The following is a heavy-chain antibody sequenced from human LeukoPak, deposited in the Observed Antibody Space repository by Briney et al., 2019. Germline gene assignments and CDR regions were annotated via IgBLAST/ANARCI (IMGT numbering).Heavy chain of an antibody. D-gene: IGHD6-13*01. V-gene: IGHV4-59*01. CDR3: ARDGGRGSSCFDY. Sequence: SETLSLTCTVSGGSISSYYWSWIRQPPGKGLEWIGYIYYSGSTNYNPSLKSRVTISVDTSKNQFSLKLSSVTAADTAVYYCARDGGRGSSCFDYWGQGTLVTVSS. CDR1: GGSISSYY. CDR2: IYYSGST. J-gene: IGHJ4*02.